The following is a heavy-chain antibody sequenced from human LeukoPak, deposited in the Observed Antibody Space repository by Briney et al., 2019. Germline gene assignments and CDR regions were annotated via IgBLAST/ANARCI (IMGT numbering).Heavy chain of an antibody. CDR3: AKDRDWNDALDY. Sequence: PGGSLRLSCAASGFTVDDYAMHWVRQAPGKGLEWVSGISWNSGSIGYADSVKGRSTISRDNAKNSLYLQMNSLRAEDTALYYCAKDRDWNDALDYWGQGTLVTVSS. CDR2: ISWNSGSI. V-gene: IGHV3-9*01. J-gene: IGHJ4*02. D-gene: IGHD1-1*01. CDR1: GFTVDDYA.